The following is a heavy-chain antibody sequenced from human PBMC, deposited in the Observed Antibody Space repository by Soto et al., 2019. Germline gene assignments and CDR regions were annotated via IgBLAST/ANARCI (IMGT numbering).Heavy chain of an antibody. CDR2: ISGSGGST. Sequence: EVQLLESGGGLVQPGGSLRLSCAASGFTFSSYAMSWVRQAPGKGLEWVSAISGSGGSTYYADSVKGRFTISRDNSKNTLYLQMNSLRAEDTAVYYCAKGVAAAGSTNYYYYYMDVWGKGTTVTVSS. J-gene: IGHJ6*03. CDR1: GFTFSSYA. D-gene: IGHD6-13*01. V-gene: IGHV3-23*01. CDR3: AKGVAAAGSTNYYYYYMDV.